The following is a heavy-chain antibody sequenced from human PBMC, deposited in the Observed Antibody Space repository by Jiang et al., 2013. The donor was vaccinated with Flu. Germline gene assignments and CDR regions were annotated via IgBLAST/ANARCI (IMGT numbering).Heavy chain of an antibody. V-gene: IGHV5-51*03. CDR3: ARRFDSSEYFVY. Sequence: GAEVKKPGESLKISCEGSGFSFGNRYIAWVRQMPEKGLEWMGIIYPDNSDTRYSPSFQGQVTISADKSISTAYLQWSSLKASDSAMYFCARRFDSSEYFVYWGQGTLVTVSS. CDR1: GFSFGNRY. D-gene: IGHD3-22*01. CDR2: IYPDNSDT. J-gene: IGHJ4*01.